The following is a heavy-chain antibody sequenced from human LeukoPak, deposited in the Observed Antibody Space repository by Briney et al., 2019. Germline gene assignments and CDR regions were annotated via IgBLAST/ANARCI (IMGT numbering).Heavy chain of an antibody. CDR2: ICGDGGST. CDR3: AKAAPTRWSYFDY. CDR1: GFTFDDYA. V-gene: IGHV3-43*02. J-gene: IGHJ4*02. D-gene: IGHD4-23*01. Sequence: GESLRLSCAASGFTFDDYAMHWVRQAPGKGLEWVSLICGDGGSTYYADSVKGRFTISRDNSKNSLYLQMNSRRTEDTALYCCAKAAPTRWSYFDYWGQGTLVTVSS.